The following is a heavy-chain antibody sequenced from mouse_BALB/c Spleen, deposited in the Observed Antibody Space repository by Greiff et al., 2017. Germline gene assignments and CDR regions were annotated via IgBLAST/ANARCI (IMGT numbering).Heavy chain of an antibody. J-gene: IGHJ4*01. Sequence: QVQLQQSGPELVRPGVSVKISCKGSGYTFTDYAMHWVKQSHAKSLEWIGVISTYYGNTNYNQKFKGKATMTVDKSSSTAYMELARLTSEDSAIYYCARSDGYVYYYAMDYWGQGTSVTVSS. D-gene: IGHD2-3*01. CDR3: ARSDGYVYYYAMDY. CDR2: ISTYYGNT. CDR1: GYTFTDYA. V-gene: IGHV1-67*01.